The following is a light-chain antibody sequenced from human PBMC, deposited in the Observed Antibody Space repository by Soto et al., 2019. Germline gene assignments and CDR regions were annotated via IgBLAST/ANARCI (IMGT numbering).Light chain of an antibody. Sequence: EIVLTQSPGTLSLSPGERATLSCRASQSVSSSHLAWYQHKPGQAPRLLIYGASNRATGIPDRFSGSGSGTDFTLTVSRLEPEDFAVYYCQQRSNWPPITFGQGTRLEI. V-gene: IGKV3D-20*02. CDR1: QSVSSSH. J-gene: IGKJ5*01. CDR2: GAS. CDR3: QQRSNWPPIT.